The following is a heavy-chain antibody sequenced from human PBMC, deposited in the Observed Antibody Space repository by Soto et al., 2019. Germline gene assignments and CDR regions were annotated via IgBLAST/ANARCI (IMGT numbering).Heavy chain of an antibody. CDR3: ARCYCGVGRCYTCWHFVL. CDR1: GYTFSNFG. Sequence: QVPLVQSAAEVKKPGASVKVSCKASGYTFSNFGLSWVRQAPGQGLEWMGWIGPYNGNTDHAQKFQDRVTMATDTSSTTGYMDLGGVTSDDTGVYYCARCYCGVGRCYTCWHFVLLGRGSLVTLSS. CDR2: IGPYNGNT. V-gene: IGHV1-18*01. J-gene: IGHJ2*01. D-gene: IGHD2-15*01.